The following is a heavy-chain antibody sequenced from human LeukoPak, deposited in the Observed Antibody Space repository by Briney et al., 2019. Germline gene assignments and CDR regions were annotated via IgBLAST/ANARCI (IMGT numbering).Heavy chain of an antibody. V-gene: IGHV4-59*01. CDR2: IYYSGST. D-gene: IGHD3-3*01. Sequence: SETLSLTCTVSGGSISSYYWSWIRQPPGKGLEWIGYIYYSGSTNYNPSLKSRVTISVDTSENQFSLKLSSVTAADTAVYYCARNDPGWLLSWGAFDIWGQGTMVTVSS. CDR1: GGSISSYY. CDR3: ARNDPGWLLSWGAFDI. J-gene: IGHJ3*02.